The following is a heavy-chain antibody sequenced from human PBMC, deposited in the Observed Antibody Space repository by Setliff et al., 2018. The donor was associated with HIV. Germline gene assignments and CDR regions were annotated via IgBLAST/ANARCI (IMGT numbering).Heavy chain of an antibody. CDR3: ARQFTNSFDS. D-gene: IGHD7-27*01. V-gene: IGHV1-2*02. CDR1: GYTFIDYF. Sequence: GASVKVSCKASGYTFIDYFIHWVRQAPGQGPEWTGWISPYDLSERTSQRFRGRVTMTTDTSINAAYLDLSGLTSDDTAFYYCARQFTNSFDSWGQGTLVTVSS. J-gene: IGHJ4*02. CDR2: ISPYDLSE.